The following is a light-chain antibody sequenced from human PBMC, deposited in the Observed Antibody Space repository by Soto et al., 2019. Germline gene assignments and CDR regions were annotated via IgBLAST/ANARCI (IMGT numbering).Light chain of an antibody. CDR1: QSVSSNS. CDR2: AAS. Sequence: EIVLTQSPGTLSLSPGERATLSCRASQSVSSNSLAWYQQKPGQAPRLLISAASCRATGIPDRFSGSGSGTDFTLTISRLEPEDFAVYYCQQYGSSGTFGQGTKVDIK. V-gene: IGKV3-20*01. J-gene: IGKJ1*01. CDR3: QQYGSSGT.